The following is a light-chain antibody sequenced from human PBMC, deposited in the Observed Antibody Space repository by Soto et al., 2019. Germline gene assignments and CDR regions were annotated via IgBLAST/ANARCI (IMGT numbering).Light chain of an antibody. CDR1: QGISSW. J-gene: IGKJ5*01. CDR3: QHANSFPIT. CDR2: ATS. V-gene: IGKV1-12*01. Sequence: DIQMTQSPSSVSASVGDRVTITCRSSQGISSWLAWYQQKPVKAPKLLIYATSSLQSGVPSRCSRSGSGRAFTVTISSLQPEDFATYDGQHANSFPITVGQGTRLESK.